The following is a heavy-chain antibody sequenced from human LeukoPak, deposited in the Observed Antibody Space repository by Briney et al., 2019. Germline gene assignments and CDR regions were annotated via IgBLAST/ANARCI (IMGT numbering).Heavy chain of an antibody. D-gene: IGHD3-22*01. CDR1: GFTFSSYW. CDR2: IKQDGSAK. J-gene: IGHJ4*02. V-gene: IGHV3-7*01. Sequence: GGSLRLSCAASGFTFSSYWMSWVRQAPGKGLEWVANIKQDGSAKYYVDSVKGPFTISRDNAKNSLYLQMNSLRAEYTAVYYCARDSLYDSSGYSPKFDYWGQGTLVTVSS. CDR3: ARDSLYDSSGYSPKFDY.